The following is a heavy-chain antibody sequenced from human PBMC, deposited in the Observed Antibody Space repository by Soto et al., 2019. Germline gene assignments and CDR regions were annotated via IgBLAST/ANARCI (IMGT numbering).Heavy chain of an antibody. V-gene: IGHV2-5*01. Sequence: SGPTLVNPTQTLTLTCSFSCFSLSTSEVIVGLILKPPGNAVEWLALIYSSDDKRCSPSLNSVLTITKYTSSNQDVLTMTKVDPXXTXTYYCANISQHWLPVGFWGQGIIVTVSS. D-gene: IGHD3-9*01. CDR1: CFSLSTSEVI. CDR3: ANISQHWLPVGF. J-gene: IGHJ4*02. CDR2: IYSSDDK.